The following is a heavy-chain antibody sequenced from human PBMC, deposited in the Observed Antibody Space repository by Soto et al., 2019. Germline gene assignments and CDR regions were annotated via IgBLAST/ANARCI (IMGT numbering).Heavy chain of an antibody. CDR1: GGSISSGGYS. Sequence: PSETLSLTCAVSGGSISSGGYSWSWIRQPPGKGLEWIGYIYHSGSTYYNPSLKSRVTISVDRSKNQFSLKLSSVTAADTAVYYCARVCEPYSGSYPWFDPWGQETLVTVSS. D-gene: IGHD1-26*01. V-gene: IGHV4-30-2*01. CDR3: ARVCEPYSGSYPWFDP. J-gene: IGHJ5*02. CDR2: IYHSGST.